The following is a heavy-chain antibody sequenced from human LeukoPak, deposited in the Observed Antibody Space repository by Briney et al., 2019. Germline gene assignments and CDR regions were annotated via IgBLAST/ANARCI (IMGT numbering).Heavy chain of an antibody. J-gene: IGHJ4*02. Sequence: GGSLRLSCAASGFTFSSYGMHWVRQAPGKGLEWVAFIRYDGSNKYYADSVKGRFTISRDNSKNTLYLQMNSLRAEDTAVYYCAKLSGSYRGGYFDYWGQGTLVTVSS. CDR2: IRYDGSNK. V-gene: IGHV3-30*02. CDR1: GFTFSSYG. CDR3: AKLSGSYRGGYFDY. D-gene: IGHD1-26*01.